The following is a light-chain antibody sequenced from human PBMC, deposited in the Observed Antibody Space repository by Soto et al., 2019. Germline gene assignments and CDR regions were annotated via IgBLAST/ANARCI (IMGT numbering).Light chain of an antibody. CDR1: QSISRY. CDR3: QQTYSIPLT. Sequence: DIQMTQSPSSLSASLGDRVTIACRASQSISRYLNWYQHKPGKAPNLLIYAASSLKPGVPPRFSGSGSGTDFTLTISSLQPADFATYYCQQTYSIPLTFGGGTKVEI. V-gene: IGKV1-39*01. J-gene: IGKJ4*01. CDR2: AAS.